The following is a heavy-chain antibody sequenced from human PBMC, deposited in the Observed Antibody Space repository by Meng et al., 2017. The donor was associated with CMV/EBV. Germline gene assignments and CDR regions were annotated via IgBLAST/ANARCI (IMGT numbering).Heavy chain of an antibody. CDR1: GGSISSRSYY. V-gene: IGHV4-39*07. J-gene: IGHJ5*02. CDR2: IYYSGST. D-gene: IGHD2-2*01. CDR3: ARDRDIVVVPGDPWFDP. Sequence: QLRLPASGPGPGNPSGTLSLPCSVSGGSISSRSYYWGWIRQPPGKGLEWIGSIYYSGSTYYNPSLKSRVTISVDTSKNQFSLKLSSVTAADTAVYYCARDRDIVVVPGDPWFDPWGQGTLVTVSS.